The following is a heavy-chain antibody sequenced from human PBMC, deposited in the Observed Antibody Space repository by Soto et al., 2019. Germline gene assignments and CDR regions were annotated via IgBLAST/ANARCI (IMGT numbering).Heavy chain of an antibody. V-gene: IGHV4-4*02. Sequence: SETLSLTCAVSGGSISSSNWWSWVRQPPGKGLEWIGKIYHSGSTNYNPSLKSRVTISVDKSKNQFSLKLSSVTAADTAVYYCARLIAAVSNFDYWGQGTLVTVSS. CDR3: ARLIAAVSNFDY. CDR2: IYHSGST. D-gene: IGHD6-13*01. CDR1: GGSISSSNW. J-gene: IGHJ4*02.